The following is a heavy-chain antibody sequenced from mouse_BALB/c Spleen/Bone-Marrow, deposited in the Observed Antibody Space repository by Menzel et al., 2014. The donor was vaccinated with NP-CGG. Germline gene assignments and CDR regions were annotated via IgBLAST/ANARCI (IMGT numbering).Heavy chain of an antibody. V-gene: IGHV1-5*01. CDR3: TRSYERYYAMGY. CDR2: IYPGNSDT. J-gene: IGHJ4*01. D-gene: IGHD1-1*01. CDR1: GYTFTSYW. Sequence: EVQLQQSGTVPARPGASVKMSCKASGYTFTSYWMHWVKQRPGQGLEWIGAIYPGNSDTNYNQKFKGKAKLTAVTSTSTAYMELSSLTNEDSAVYYCTRSYERYYAMGYWGQGTSVTVSS.